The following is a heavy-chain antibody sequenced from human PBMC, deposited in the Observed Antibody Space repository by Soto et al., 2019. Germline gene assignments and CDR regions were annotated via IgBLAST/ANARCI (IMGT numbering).Heavy chain of an antibody. CDR2: IKQDGGER. V-gene: IGHV3-7*01. CDR3: ARDFPFYYGMDV. D-gene: IGHD3-16*01. Sequence: GPLRLSCAASVFTCRSSWMGWVRQAPGKGLEWVANIKQDGGERNYLDSVKGRFTISRDNAENSLFLQMNSLRAEDTAVYYCARDFPFYYGMDVWGQGTTVTVSS. J-gene: IGHJ6*02. CDR1: VFTCRSSW.